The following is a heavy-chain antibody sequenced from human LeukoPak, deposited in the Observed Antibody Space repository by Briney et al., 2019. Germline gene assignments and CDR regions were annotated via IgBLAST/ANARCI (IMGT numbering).Heavy chain of an antibody. Sequence: ASVKVSCKASGYTFTSYYMHWVRQAPGQGLEWMGIINPSGGSTSYAQKFQGRVTMTRDTSTSTVYMELSSLRSEDTAVYYCARGRLAVAGTIRYYFDYWGQGTLVTVSS. V-gene: IGHV1-46*01. D-gene: IGHD6-19*01. CDR2: INPSGGST. CDR3: ARGRLAVAGTIRYYFDY. CDR1: GYTFTSYY. J-gene: IGHJ4*02.